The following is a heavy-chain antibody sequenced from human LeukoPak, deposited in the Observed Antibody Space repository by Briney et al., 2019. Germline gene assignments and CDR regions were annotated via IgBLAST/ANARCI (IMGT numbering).Heavy chain of an antibody. CDR1: GFTFSSYE. V-gene: IGHV3-48*03. Sequence: GGSLRLSCAASGFTFSSYEMNWVRQAPGKGLEGVSYISSSGSTIYYADSVKGRFTISRDNAKNSLYLQMNSLRAEDTAVYYCATLLIAVAGTGDYWGQGTLVTVSS. J-gene: IGHJ4*02. CDR2: ISSSGSTI. D-gene: IGHD6-19*01. CDR3: ATLLIAVAGTGDY.